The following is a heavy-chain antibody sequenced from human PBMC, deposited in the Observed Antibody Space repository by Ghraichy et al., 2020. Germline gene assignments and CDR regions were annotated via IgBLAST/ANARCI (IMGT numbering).Heavy chain of an antibody. CDR3: ARDAGISMVQAKFDY. J-gene: IGHJ4*02. V-gene: IGHV4-34*01. Sequence: SETLSLTCAVYGGSFSGYYWSWIRQAPGKGLEWIGEINHSGSTNYNPSLKNRVTISVDTSKNQFSLKLSSLTAADTAVYYCARDAGISMVQAKFDYWGQGPLVTESS. CDR1: GGSFSGYY. D-gene: IGHD3-10*01. CDR2: INHSGST.